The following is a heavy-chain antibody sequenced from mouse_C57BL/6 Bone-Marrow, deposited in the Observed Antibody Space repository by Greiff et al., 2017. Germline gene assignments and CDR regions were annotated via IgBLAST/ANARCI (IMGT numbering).Heavy chain of an antibody. V-gene: IGHV1-7*01. J-gene: IGHJ3*01. CDR3: ARDYYGSRVAWFAY. CDR1: GYTFTSYW. D-gene: IGHD1-1*01. Sequence: VQLQQPGAEMAKPGASVKLSCKASGYTFTSYWMHWVKQRPGQGLEWIGYINPSSGYTKYNQKFKDKATLTADKSSSTAYMQLSSLTYEDSAVYYCARDYYGSRVAWFAYWGQGTLVTVSA. CDR2: INPSSGYT.